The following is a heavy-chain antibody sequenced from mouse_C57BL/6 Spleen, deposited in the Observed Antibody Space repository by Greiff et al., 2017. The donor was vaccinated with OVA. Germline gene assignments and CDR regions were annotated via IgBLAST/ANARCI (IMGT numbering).Heavy chain of an antibody. CDR1: GYSFTGYY. Sequence: EVQLQQSGPELVKPGASVKISCKASGYSFTGYYMNWVKQSPEKSLEWIGEINPSTGGTTYNQKFKAKATLTVDKSSSTAYMQLKSLTSEDSAVYYCACNPWFAYWGQGTLVTVSA. V-gene: IGHV1-42*01. J-gene: IGHJ3*01. CDR2: INPSTGGT. D-gene: IGHD2-1*01. CDR3: ACNPWFAY.